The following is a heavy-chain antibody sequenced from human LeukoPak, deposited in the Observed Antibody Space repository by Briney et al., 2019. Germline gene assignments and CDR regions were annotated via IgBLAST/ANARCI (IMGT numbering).Heavy chain of an antibody. CDR1: GDSISSSSDD. V-gene: IGHV4-39*01. D-gene: IGHD1-26*01. J-gene: IGHJ4*02. CDR3: AKSGGYGLIDY. CDR2: IYYSGST. Sequence: PSETLSLTCTVSGDSISSSSDDWGWVRQPRGKGLEWIGKIYYSGSTYYNPSLDSRVTISIDTSKNQFSLKLNSVTAADTAMYYCAKSGGYGLIDYWGQGTLVTVSS.